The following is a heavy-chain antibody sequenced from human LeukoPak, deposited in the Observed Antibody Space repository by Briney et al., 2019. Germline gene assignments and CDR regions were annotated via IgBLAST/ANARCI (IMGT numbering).Heavy chain of an antibody. CDR1: GFPFSSHG. CDR3: AKDQSYGLLSLFDY. J-gene: IGHJ4*02. CDR2: IRYDGSNT. Sequence: GGSLRLSCAASGFPFSSHGMRWVRQAPGKGLEWVAFIRYDGSNTYYADSVKGRFTISRDNSKNTLYLQMNSLRAEDTAVYYCAKDQSYGLLSLFDYWGQGTLVTVSS. V-gene: IGHV3-30*02. D-gene: IGHD5-18*01.